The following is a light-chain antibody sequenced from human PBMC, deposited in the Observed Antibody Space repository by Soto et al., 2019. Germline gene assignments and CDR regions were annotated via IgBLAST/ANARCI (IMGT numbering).Light chain of an antibody. CDR1: QSVSSQ. CDR3: QQRSNWPIT. CDR2: DVS. Sequence: EIVLTQSPATLSLSPGERATLSCRASQSVSSQLAWYQQKPGQAPRLLMYDVSNRATGIPARFRGSGSGTDFTLTISSLEPEDFAVYYCQQRSNWPITFGQGTRLESK. J-gene: IGKJ5*01. V-gene: IGKV3-11*01.